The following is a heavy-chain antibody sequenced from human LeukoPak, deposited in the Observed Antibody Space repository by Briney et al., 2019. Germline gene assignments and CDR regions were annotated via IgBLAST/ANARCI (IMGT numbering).Heavy chain of an antibody. CDR1: GFTVSSNY. CDR2: IYSGGST. V-gene: IGHV3-66*01. Sequence: PGGSLRLFCAASGFTVSSNYMSWVRQAPGKGLEWVSVIYSGGSTYYADSVKGRFTISRDNSKNTLYLQMNSLRAEDTAVYYCARGVGATTYYYYGMDVWGQGTTVTVSS. D-gene: IGHD1-26*01. CDR3: ARGVGATTYYYYGMDV. J-gene: IGHJ6*02.